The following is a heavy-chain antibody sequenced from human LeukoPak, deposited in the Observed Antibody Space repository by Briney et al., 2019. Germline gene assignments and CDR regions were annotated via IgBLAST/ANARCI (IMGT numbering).Heavy chain of an antibody. CDR1: GFTFSSYG. V-gene: IGHV3-30*02. D-gene: IGHD2-2*01. CDR3: AKGPALGDAFDI. Sequence: PGGSLRLSCAASGFTFSSYGMSWARQAPGKGLEWVAYMQNDGSNKQYADSVKGRFSISRDNSKNILYLQMNSLRAEDTAVYYCAKGPALGDAFDIWGQGTMVTVSS. J-gene: IGHJ3*02. CDR2: MQNDGSNK.